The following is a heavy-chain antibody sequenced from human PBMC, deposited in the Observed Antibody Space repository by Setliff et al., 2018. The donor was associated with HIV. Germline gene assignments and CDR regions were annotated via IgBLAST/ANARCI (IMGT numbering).Heavy chain of an antibody. CDR2: LPHSGAT. D-gene: IGHD3-3*01. CDR1: GGSIRSRDYS. Sequence: SETLSLTCTVSGGSIRSRDYSWGWIRQPPGKGLEWIVSLPHSGATFYNPSLRSRVTTSEDTSKNQFSLRLSSVTAADTAVYYCARRAYCDFWSGFYLSIANRFDSWGQGIRVTVSS. V-gene: IGHV4-39*01. J-gene: IGHJ5*01. CDR3: ARRAYCDFWSGFYLSIANRFDS.